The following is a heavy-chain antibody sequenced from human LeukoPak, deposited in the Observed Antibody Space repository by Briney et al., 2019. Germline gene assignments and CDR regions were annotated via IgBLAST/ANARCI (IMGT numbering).Heavy chain of an antibody. Sequence: ASVKVSCKASGGTFSSYAISWVRQAPGQGLEWMGWISAYNGNTNYAQKLQGRVTMTTDTSTSTAYMELRSLRSDDTAVYYCARDYGDYLFDYWGQGTLVTVSS. J-gene: IGHJ4*02. D-gene: IGHD4-17*01. CDR3: ARDYGDYLFDY. V-gene: IGHV1-18*01. CDR2: ISAYNGNT. CDR1: GGTFSSYA.